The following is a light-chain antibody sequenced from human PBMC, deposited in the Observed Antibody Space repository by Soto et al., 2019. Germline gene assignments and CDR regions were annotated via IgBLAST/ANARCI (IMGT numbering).Light chain of an antibody. CDR3: MQGTHWPIT. V-gene: IGKV2-28*01. CDR2: LGS. CDR1: QSLLNSNGYNY. J-gene: IGKJ5*01. Sequence: IVMTQSPLSLPVTPGEPACVSCRSSQSLLNSNGYNYLDWYVQKPGQSPQLLIYLGSNRASGVPDRFSGSGSGTDFTLKISRVEAEDVGVYYCMQGTHWPITFGQGTRLEI.